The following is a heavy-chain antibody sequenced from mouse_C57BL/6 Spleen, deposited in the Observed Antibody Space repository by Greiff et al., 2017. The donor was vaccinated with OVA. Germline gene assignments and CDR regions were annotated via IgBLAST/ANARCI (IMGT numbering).Heavy chain of an antibody. CDR1: GYTFTDYN. Sequence: EVQLQQSGPELVKPGASVKIPCKASGYTFTDYNMDWVKQSHGKSLEWIGDINPNNGGTIYNQKFKGKATLTVDKSSSTAYMELRSLTSEDTAVYYCARRPGTRAMDYWGQGTSVTVSS. V-gene: IGHV1-18*01. CDR2: INPNNGGT. CDR3: ARRPGTRAMDY. J-gene: IGHJ4*01. D-gene: IGHD3-3*01.